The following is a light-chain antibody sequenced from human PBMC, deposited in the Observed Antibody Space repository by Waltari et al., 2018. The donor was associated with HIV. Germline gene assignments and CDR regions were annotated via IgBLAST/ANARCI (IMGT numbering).Light chain of an antibody. CDR1: QSITSS. CDR3: QQSYTTPRT. CDR2: AAS. Sequence: DIQMTQSPSSLSPSVGDRVTITCRASQSITSSLNWYQQKPGKAPNLLIYAASTLQTGVPSRFSGSGSGTDCTLTISSLQPEDFATYYCQQSYTTPRTFGQGTKVEIK. V-gene: IGKV1-39*01. J-gene: IGKJ1*01.